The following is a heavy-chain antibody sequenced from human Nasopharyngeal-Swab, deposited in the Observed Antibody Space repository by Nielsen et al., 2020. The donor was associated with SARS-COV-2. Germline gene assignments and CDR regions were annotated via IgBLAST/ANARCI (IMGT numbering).Heavy chain of an antibody. J-gene: IGHJ3*02. D-gene: IGHD5-18*01. CDR3: ARSAANDAFDI. CDR2: IYPGDSDT. CDR1: GYSFTSYW. Sequence: KVSCKDSGYSFTSYWIGWVRQMPGKGLEWMGVIYPGDSDTRYSPSFQGQVTISADKSISTAYLQWSSLKASDTAMYYCARSAANDAFDIWGQGTMVTVSS. V-gene: IGHV5-51*01.